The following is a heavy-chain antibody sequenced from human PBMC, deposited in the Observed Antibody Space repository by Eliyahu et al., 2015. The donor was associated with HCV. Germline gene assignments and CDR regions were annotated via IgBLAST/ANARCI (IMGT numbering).Heavy chain of an antibody. V-gene: IGHV3-23*01. D-gene: IGHD4-17*01. CDR2: ISGSGGST. CDR1: GFTFSSYA. J-gene: IGHJ6*02. CDR3: TSSTVTTSGGYYYGMDV. Sequence: EVQLLESGGGLVQPGGSLRLSCAASGFTFSSYAMSWVRQAPGKGLEGVSAISGSGGSTYYADSVKGRFTISRDNSKNTLYLQMNSLRAEDTAVYYTTSSTVTTSGGYYYGMDVWGQGTTVTVSS.